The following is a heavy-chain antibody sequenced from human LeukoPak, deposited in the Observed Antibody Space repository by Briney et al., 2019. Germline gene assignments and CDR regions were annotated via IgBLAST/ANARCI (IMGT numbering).Heavy chain of an antibody. CDR1: GFTFSSYA. Sequence: GRSLRLSCAASGFTFSSYAMHWVRQAPGKGLEWVAVISYDGSNKYYADSVKGRFTISRDNSKNTLYLQMNSLRAEDTAVYYCARDAGYSSSWLRYGMDVWGKGTTVTVSS. J-gene: IGHJ6*04. CDR2: ISYDGSNK. CDR3: ARDAGYSSSWLRYGMDV. V-gene: IGHV3-30*04. D-gene: IGHD6-13*01.